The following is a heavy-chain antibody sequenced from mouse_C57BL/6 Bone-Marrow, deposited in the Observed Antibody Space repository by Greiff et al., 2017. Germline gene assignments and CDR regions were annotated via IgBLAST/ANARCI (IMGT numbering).Heavy chain of an antibody. V-gene: IGHV5-6*01. Sequence: EVKLVESGGDLVKPGGSLKLSCAASGFTFSSYGMSWVRQTPDKRLEWVATISSGGSYTYYPDSVKGRFTISRDNAKNTLYLQMSSLKSEDTAMYYCARNSCSSWFAYWGQGTLVTVSA. J-gene: IGHJ3*01. CDR2: ISSGGSYT. D-gene: IGHD1-1*01. CDR1: GFTFSSYG. CDR3: ARNSCSSWFAY.